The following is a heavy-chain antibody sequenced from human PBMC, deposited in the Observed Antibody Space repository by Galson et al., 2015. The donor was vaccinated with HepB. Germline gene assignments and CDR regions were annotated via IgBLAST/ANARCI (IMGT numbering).Heavy chain of an antibody. CDR1: GGSISSYF. V-gene: IGHV4-59*01. J-gene: IGHJ4*02. D-gene: IGHD6-13*01. CDR2: IYNSGST. CDR3: ARGVDSSSWYALHTLGCYLDY. Sequence: TLSLTCTVSGGSISSYFWTWIRQPPGKGLEWIGYIYNSGSTNYNPSLKGRVTISADMSKNQFSLKLNSVSAADTAVYYCARGVDSSSWYALHTLGCYLDYWGQGSLVTVSS.